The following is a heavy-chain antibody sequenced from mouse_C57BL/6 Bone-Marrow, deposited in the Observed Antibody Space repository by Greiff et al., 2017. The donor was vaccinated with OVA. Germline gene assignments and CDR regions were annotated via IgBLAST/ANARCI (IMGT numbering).Heavy chain of an antibody. Sequence: VKLVESGPGLVQPSQSLSITCTVSGFSLTSYGVHWVRQSPGKGLEWLGVIWSGGSTDYNAAFISRLSISKDNSKSQVFFKMNSLQADDTAIYYCARKGDDYDVNAMDYWGQGTSVTVSS. D-gene: IGHD2-4*01. CDR1: GFSLTSYG. J-gene: IGHJ4*01. CDR2: IWSGGST. CDR3: ARKGDDYDVNAMDY. V-gene: IGHV2-2*01.